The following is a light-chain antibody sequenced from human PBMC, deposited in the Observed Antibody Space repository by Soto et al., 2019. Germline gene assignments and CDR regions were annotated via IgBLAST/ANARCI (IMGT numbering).Light chain of an antibody. CDR1: QSVSSN. V-gene: IGKV3-15*01. J-gene: IGKJ1*01. Sequence: EIVMTQSPATLSVSPGERATLSCMASQSVSSNLAWYQQKPGQAPRLLIYGASTRATGIPARFSGSGSGTEFTLTISTLQSEDFAVYYCHQYNNWPPGTFGPGTKADIK. CDR3: HQYNNWPPGT. CDR2: GAS.